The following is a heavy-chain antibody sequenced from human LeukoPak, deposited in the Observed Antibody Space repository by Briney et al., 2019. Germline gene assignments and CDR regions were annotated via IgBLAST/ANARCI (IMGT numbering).Heavy chain of an antibody. CDR3: AKGSSRPPNAFDI. CDR2: IRQDGSEK. Sequence: PGGSLRLSCAASGFTFSGHWMSWVRQAPGKGLEWVASIRQDGSEKHYVDSVEGRFTISRDNAKNSLHLRMNSLRAEDTAVYYCAKGSSRPPNAFDIWGQGTLVTVSS. V-gene: IGHV3-7*01. J-gene: IGHJ3*02. D-gene: IGHD6-6*01. CDR1: GFTFSGHW.